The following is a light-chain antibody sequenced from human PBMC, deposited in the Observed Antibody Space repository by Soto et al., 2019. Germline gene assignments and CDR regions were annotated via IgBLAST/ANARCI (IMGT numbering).Light chain of an antibody. J-gene: IGKJ5*01. CDR3: QQYNDWPPRIT. Sequence: EILMTQAPCTLSVKTCEKATLSSRELQSVSSNLAWYQQKSGQAPRLFIYGAPTRATGIPARFSGSGSGTEFTLTISSLQSEDFAVYYCQQYNDWPPRITFGQGTRLEIK. CDR2: GAP. CDR1: QSVSSN. V-gene: IGKV3-15*01.